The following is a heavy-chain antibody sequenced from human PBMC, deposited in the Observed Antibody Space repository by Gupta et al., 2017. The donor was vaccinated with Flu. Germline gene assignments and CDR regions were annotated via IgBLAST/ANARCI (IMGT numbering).Heavy chain of an antibody. Sequence: QVQLVQSGAEVKKPGASVKVSCKASDYTFTSYGLSWVRQAPGQGLEWMGWISTYSGNTNYAQKLQGRVTMTRDTSTSTAYMELRSLRSDDTAVYYCVRDVGDYLDYWGQGTLVTVSS. J-gene: IGHJ4*02. CDR1: DYTFTSYG. V-gene: IGHV1-18*01. CDR2: ISTYSGNT. CDR3: VRDVGDYLDY. D-gene: IGHD4-17*01.